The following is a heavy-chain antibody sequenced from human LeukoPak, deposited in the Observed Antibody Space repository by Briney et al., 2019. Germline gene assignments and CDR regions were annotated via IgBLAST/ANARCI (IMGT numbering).Heavy chain of an antibody. V-gene: IGHV4-39*01. Sequence: SETLSLTCTVSGGSISSSSYYWGWIRQPPGKGLEWIGSIYYSGSTYYNPSLKSRVTISVDTSKNQFSLKLSSVTAADTAVYYCARPRPSGSYGGYFDYWGQGTLVTVSS. CDR3: ARPRPSGSYGGYFDY. CDR2: IYYSGST. CDR1: GGSISSSSYY. D-gene: IGHD1-26*01. J-gene: IGHJ4*02.